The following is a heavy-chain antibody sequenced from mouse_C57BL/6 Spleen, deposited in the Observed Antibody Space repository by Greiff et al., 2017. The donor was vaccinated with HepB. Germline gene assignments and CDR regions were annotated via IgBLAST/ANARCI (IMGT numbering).Heavy chain of an antibody. J-gene: IGHJ1*03. CDR3: ARGPVVAYFDV. CDR1: GYTFTSYW. CDR2: IYPSDSET. V-gene: IGHV1-61*01. D-gene: IGHD1-1*01. Sequence: QVQLQQPGAELVRPGSSVKLSCKASGYTFTSYWMDWVKQRPGQGLEWIGNIYPSDSETHYNQKFKDKATLTVDKSSSTAYMQLSSLTSEDSAVYYCARGPVVAYFDVWGTGTTVTVSS.